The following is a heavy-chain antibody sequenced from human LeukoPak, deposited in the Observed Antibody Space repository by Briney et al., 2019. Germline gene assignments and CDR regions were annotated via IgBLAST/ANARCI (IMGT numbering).Heavy chain of an antibody. CDR2: ISSSSSTI. CDR1: GFTFSSYS. V-gene: IGHV3-48*01. CDR3: VRDVRAVTTRNNYYAMDV. D-gene: IGHD4-17*01. J-gene: IGHJ6*02. Sequence: PGGSLRLSCAASGFTFSSYSMNWVRQAPGKGLEWVSYISSSSSTIYYAESVKGRFTISRDNSKNTVYLQMNSLRVEDTAEYYCVRDVRAVTTRNNYYAMDVWGQGTTVTVSS.